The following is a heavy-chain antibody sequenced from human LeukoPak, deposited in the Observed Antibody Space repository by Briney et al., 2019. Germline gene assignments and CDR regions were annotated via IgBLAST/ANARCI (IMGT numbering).Heavy chain of an antibody. CDR3: ARETDSSLFGY. D-gene: IGHD3-22*01. V-gene: IGHV3-48*03. Sequence: GGSLRLSCSVSGFTFSNFEMNWVRQAQGKGLEWVSYITTTDRTTYYADFVKGRFTISRDNAKNSLYLQMNSLRAEDTAVYYCARETDSSLFGYWGQGTLVTVSS. J-gene: IGHJ4*02. CDR1: GFTFSNFE. CDR2: ITTTDRTT.